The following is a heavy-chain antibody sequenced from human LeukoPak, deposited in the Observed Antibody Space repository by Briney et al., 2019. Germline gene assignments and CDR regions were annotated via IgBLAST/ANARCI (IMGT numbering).Heavy chain of an antibody. CDR3: ARETRTYYYDSSGSPLLLLDY. CDR2: IYTSGST. D-gene: IGHD3-22*01. CDR1: GGSISSYY. J-gene: IGHJ4*02. Sequence: SETLSLTCTVSGGSISSYYWSWIRQPAGKGLERIGRIYTSGSTNYNPSLKSRVTMSVDTSKNQFSLKLSSVTAADTAVYYCARETRTYYYDSSGSPLLLLDYWGQGTLVTVSS. V-gene: IGHV4-4*07.